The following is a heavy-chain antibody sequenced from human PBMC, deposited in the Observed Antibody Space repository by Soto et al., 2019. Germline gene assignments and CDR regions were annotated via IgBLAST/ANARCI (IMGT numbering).Heavy chain of an antibody. D-gene: IGHD2-8*01. CDR3: ARDKNGLGDY. V-gene: IGHV1-3*04. J-gene: IGHJ4*02. CDR2: INTGTGNT. CDR1: GYIFTSYP. Sequence: ASVKVSCKASGYIFTSYPIHWVRQAPGQRLEWMGWINTGTGNTKYSQNLQGRVTTTRDTSASTAYMELSSLRSEDTAVYYCARDKNGLGDYWGQGXLVTVSS.